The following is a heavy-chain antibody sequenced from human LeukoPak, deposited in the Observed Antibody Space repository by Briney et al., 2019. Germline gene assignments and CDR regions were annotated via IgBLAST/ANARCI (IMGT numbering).Heavy chain of an antibody. CDR2: IKQDGSEK. Sequence: GGSLRLSCAASGFTFSSFWMIWVRRAPGKGLEWVANIKQDGSEKYYVDSVKGRFTISRDNAKNSLYLQMNSLRAEDTAVYYCARGRFSYDYWGQGTLVTVSS. CDR3: ARGRFSYDY. V-gene: IGHV3-7*04. D-gene: IGHD3-10*01. CDR1: GFTFSSFW. J-gene: IGHJ4*02.